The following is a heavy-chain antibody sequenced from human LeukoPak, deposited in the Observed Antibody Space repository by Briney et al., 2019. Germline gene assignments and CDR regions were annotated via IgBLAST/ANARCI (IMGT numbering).Heavy chain of an antibody. D-gene: IGHD2-15*01. V-gene: IGHV3-7*01. CDR3: AQLLLRGPTA. CDR1: GFTFTNYY. CDR2: IYQVGTET. J-gene: IGHJ4*02. Sequence: GGSLRLSCAVSGFTFTNYYMSWVRQAPGKGLEWVANIYQVGTETFYVDSVKGRFTISRDNAKNSLYLQMSSLRAEDTAVYYCAQLLLRGPTAWGQGTLVTVSS.